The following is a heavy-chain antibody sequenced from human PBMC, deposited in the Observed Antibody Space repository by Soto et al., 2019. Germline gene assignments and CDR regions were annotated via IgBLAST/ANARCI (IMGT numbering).Heavy chain of an antibody. CDR3: AHAMLYCTGGSCSTWFDS. CDR1: GFSLSTHGVG. D-gene: IGHD2-15*01. CDR2: IYWDDDK. J-gene: IGHJ5*01. V-gene: IGHV2-5*02. Sequence: QITLKESGPTLVKPTQTLTLTCTFSGFSLSTHGVGVGWVRQPAGEALEWLALIYWDDDKRYSASLNSRLTITKAPSKHQVVLTMTNMDPVDTATYYCAHAMLYCTGGSCSTWFDSWGQGTLVTVSS.